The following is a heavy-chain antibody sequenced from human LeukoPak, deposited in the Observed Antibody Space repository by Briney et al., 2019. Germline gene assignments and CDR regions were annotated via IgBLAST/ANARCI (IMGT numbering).Heavy chain of an antibody. V-gene: IGHV3-48*04. D-gene: IGHD3-22*01. Sequence: GGSLRLSCAASGITFSSYTMNWVRQAPGRGLEWVSYISSSDSTIYYADSVKGRFTISRDNAKHSLYLQMNTLRAEDTALYYCARETYDSSGSLDYWGQGTLVTVSS. CDR1: GITFSSYT. CDR2: ISSSDSTI. CDR3: ARETYDSSGSLDY. J-gene: IGHJ4*02.